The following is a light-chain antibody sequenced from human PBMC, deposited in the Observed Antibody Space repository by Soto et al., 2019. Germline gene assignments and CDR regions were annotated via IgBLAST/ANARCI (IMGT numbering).Light chain of an antibody. V-gene: IGLV2-14*01. Sequence: QSALTQPASVSGSPGQSITISCTGTSSDVGGYKYVSWYQQHPGKAPKLMIYDVSNRPSGISNRFSGSKSCNTASLTISGLQADDEADYYCSSYTSSSTGVFGGGTKLTVL. CDR1: SSDVGGYKY. J-gene: IGLJ2*01. CDR3: SSYTSSSTGV. CDR2: DVS.